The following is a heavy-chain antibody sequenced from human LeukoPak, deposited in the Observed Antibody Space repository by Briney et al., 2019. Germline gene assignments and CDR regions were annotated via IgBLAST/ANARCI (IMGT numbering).Heavy chain of an antibody. D-gene: IGHD4-17*01. J-gene: IGHJ5*02. CDR1: GGSISRSNFY. Sequence: PSETLSLTCGVSGGSISRSNFYWAWIRQPPGKGLEWIGSIFYSGSTYYRPSLKSRVTISVDTSKNQFSLRVSSVTAADTGVYYCARPFGYGDYTWFDPWGQGTLVTVSS. V-gene: IGHV4-39*07. CDR3: ARPFGYGDYTWFDP. CDR2: IFYSGST.